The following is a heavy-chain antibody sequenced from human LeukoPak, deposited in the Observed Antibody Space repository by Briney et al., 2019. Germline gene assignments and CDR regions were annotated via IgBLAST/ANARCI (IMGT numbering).Heavy chain of an antibody. V-gene: IGHV3-33*01. D-gene: IGHD6-13*01. Sequence: GGSLRLSCAASGFTFSSYGMHWVRQAPGKGLEWVAVIWYDGSNKYYADSVKGRFTISRDNSENTLYLQMSSLRAEDTAVYYCARDGRVAAVGIFYWGQGTLVTVSS. CDR3: ARDGRVAAVGIFY. J-gene: IGHJ4*02. CDR1: GFTFSSYG. CDR2: IWYDGSNK.